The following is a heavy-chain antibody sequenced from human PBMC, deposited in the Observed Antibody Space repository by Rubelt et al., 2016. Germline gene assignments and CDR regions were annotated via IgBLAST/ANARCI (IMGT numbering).Heavy chain of an antibody. Sequence: QVQLQESGPGLVKPSETLSLTCTVSGGSISSYYWSWIRQPPGKGLEWIGYIYYSGSTNYNPSLKSRVTISVETSKNQFSLKLSCVTAADTAVYYCARVSGRYDDFWSGYYMDVWGKGTTVTVSS. D-gene: IGHD3-3*01. CDR1: GGSISSYY. CDR2: IYYSGST. J-gene: IGHJ6*03. V-gene: IGHV4-59*12. CDR3: ARVSGRYDDFWSGYYMDV.